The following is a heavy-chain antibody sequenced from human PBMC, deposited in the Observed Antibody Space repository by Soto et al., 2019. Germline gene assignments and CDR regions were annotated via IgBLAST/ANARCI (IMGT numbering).Heavy chain of an antibody. CDR1: GGSFSGYY. J-gene: IGHJ5*02. D-gene: IGHD3-3*01. Sequence: KPSETLSLTCAVYGGSFSGYYWSWIRQPPGKGLEWIGEINHSGSTNYNPSLKSRVTISVDTSKNQFSLKLSSVTAADTAVYYCARGGGITIFGVVRLGWFDPWGQGTLVTVSS. CDR2: INHSGST. V-gene: IGHV4-34*01. CDR3: ARGGGITIFGVVRLGWFDP.